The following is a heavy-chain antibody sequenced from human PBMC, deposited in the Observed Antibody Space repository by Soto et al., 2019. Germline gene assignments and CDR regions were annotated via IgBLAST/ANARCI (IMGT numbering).Heavy chain of an antibody. Sequence: GGSLRLSCAASGFTFSSYSMNWVRQAPGKGLEWVSSISSSSSYIYYADSVKGRFTISRDNAKNSLYLQMNSLRAEDTAVYYCARDASGDYDPYGMDVWGEGTTVTVSS. CDR1: GFTFSSYS. CDR2: ISSSSSYI. CDR3: ARDASGDYDPYGMDV. J-gene: IGHJ6*04. V-gene: IGHV3-21*01. D-gene: IGHD2-15*01.